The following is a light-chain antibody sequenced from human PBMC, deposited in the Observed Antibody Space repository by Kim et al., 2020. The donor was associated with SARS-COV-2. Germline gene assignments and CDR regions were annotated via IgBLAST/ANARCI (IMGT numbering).Light chain of an antibody. CDR1: QRRVHNNGNTY. V-gene: IGKV2-24*01. J-gene: IGKJ1*01. CDR3: MQGTPFPRT. CDR2: KIS. Sequence: PVAISSRSSQRRVHNNGNTYLSWLQQRPGQPQRLLIYKISCRYSVVPDRISGSCAVTDFTLIINRVEAGDVGIYYCMQGTPFPRTFGQGTKVVIK.